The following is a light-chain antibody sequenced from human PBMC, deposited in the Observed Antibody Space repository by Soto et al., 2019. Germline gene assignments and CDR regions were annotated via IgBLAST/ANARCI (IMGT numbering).Light chain of an antibody. CDR2: LTS. CDR1: QSVKSNY. CDR3: QQYGDSLS. Sequence: EIVLTQSPGTLSLSPGERATLSCRASQSVKSNYLAWYQQKPGQPPTLLIHLTSTRATGIPDRFSGSGSETDFTLTITRLEPDDFAVYYCQQYGDSLSFGGGTSVEI. V-gene: IGKV3-20*01. J-gene: IGKJ4*01.